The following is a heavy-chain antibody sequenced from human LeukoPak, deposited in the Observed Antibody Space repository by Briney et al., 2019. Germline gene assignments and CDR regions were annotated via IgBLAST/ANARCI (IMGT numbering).Heavy chain of an antibody. CDR1: GFTFSSYA. CDR3: VKDGPDWGSYFDS. J-gene: IGHJ4*02. Sequence: GGSLRLSCAASGFTFSSYAMSWVRQAPGKGLEWVSAIDGGGGSTNYADSVKGRFTISRDNSKSTLYLQMNSLRAEDTAVYYCVKDGPDWGSYFDSWGQGTLVTVSS. D-gene: IGHD7-27*01. CDR2: IDGGGGST. V-gene: IGHV3-23*01.